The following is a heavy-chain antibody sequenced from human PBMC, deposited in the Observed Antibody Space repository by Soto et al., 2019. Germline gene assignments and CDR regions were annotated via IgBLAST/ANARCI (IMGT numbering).Heavy chain of an antibody. CDR2: IIPILGIA. J-gene: IGHJ3*02. CDR3: ARGSMSYDDAFDI. D-gene: IGHD1-26*01. Sequence: QVQLVQSGAEVKKPGSSVKVSCKASGGTFSSYTISWVRQAPGQGLEWMGRIIPILGIANYAQKFQGRVTITADQATSKAYMELSSLRSEDTAVYYCARGSMSYDDAFDIWGQGTMVTVSS. CDR1: GGTFSSYT. V-gene: IGHV1-69*02.